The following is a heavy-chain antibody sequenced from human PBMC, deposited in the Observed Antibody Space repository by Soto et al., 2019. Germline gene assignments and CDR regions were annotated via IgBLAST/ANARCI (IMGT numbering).Heavy chain of an antibody. CDR3: AKDRGEEVTPRFFGN. CDR2: ISYNSRNK. Sequence: KGLEWVAVISYNSRNKNYADSVKGRFTISRDNSKNTLYLQMNSLRAEDTAVYYCAKDRGEEVTPRFFGNWGERLLVSVSS. J-gene: IGHJ4*02. D-gene: IGHD2-21*02. V-gene: IGHV3-30-3*02.